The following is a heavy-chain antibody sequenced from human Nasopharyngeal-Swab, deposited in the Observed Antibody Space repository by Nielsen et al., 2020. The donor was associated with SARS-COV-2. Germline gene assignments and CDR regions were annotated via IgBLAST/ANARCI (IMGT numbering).Heavy chain of an antibody. Sequence: WIRQPPGKGLEWIGYIYYSGSTYYNPSLKSRVTISVDTSKNQFSLKLSSVTAADTAVYYCARGGYDILTGSEGVDVWGKGTTVTVLL. CDR3: ARGGYDILTGSEGVDV. J-gene: IGHJ6*04. D-gene: IGHD3-9*01. CDR2: IYYSGST. V-gene: IGHV4-30-4*01.